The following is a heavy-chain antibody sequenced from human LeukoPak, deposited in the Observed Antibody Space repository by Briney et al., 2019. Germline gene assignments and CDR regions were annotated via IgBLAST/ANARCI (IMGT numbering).Heavy chain of an antibody. D-gene: IGHD3-22*01. J-gene: IGHJ6*02. CDR1: GGSFSGYY. CDR3: ARFRSYYDSSGYYYYYYGMDV. V-gene: IGHV4-34*01. Sequence: SETLSLTCAVYGGSFSGYYWSWIRQPPGKGLEWIGEINHSGSTNYNPSLKSRVTISVDTSKNQFSLKLSSVTAADTAVYYCARFRSYYDSSGYYYYYYGMDVWGQGTTVTVSS. CDR2: INHSGST.